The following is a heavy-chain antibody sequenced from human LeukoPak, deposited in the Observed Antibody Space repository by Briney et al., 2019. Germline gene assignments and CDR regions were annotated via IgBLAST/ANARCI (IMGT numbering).Heavy chain of an antibody. Sequence: SETLSLTCAVYGVSFSGYYWSWIRQPPGKGLEWIGEINHSGSTNYNPSLKSRVTISVDTSKNQFSLKLSSVTAADTAVYYCARARYCSGGSCYSGHAFDIWGQGTMVTV. CDR3: ARARYCSGGSCYSGHAFDI. CDR1: GVSFSGYY. V-gene: IGHV4-34*01. D-gene: IGHD2-15*01. J-gene: IGHJ3*02. CDR2: INHSGST.